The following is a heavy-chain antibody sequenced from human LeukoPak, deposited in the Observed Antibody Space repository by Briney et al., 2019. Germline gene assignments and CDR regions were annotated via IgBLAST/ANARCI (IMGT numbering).Heavy chain of an antibody. Sequence: GGSLRLSCAASGFTFSSYGMHWVRQAPGKGLEGVAVIWYDGSNKYYADSVKGRFTISRDNSKNTLYLQMNSLRAEDTAVYYCARDSPVEMATTHIDYWGQGTLVTVSS. D-gene: IGHD5-24*01. CDR1: GFTFSSYG. V-gene: IGHV3-33*01. J-gene: IGHJ4*02. CDR3: ARDSPVEMATTHIDY. CDR2: IWYDGSNK.